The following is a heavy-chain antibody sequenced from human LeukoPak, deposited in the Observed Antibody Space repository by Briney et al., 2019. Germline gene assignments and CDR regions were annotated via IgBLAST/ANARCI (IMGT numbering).Heavy chain of an antibody. CDR1: GFTFSSYT. CDR2: ITASDGNT. V-gene: IGHV3-23*01. D-gene: IGHD7-27*01. J-gene: IGHJ4*02. Sequence: GGSLRLSCAASGFTFSSYTMSWVRQAPGKGLEWVSTITASDGNTYYADSVKGRFTVSRDNSKSTLFLQMNSLRAEDTAVYYCAKDGGLWVSAHWGDSWGRGTLVTVSS. CDR3: AKDGGLWVSAHWGDS.